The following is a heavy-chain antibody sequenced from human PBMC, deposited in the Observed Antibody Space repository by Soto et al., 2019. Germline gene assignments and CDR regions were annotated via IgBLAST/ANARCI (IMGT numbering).Heavy chain of an antibody. V-gene: IGHV3-23*01. J-gene: IGHJ6*02. CDR1: GLTFNSYA. CDR2: ISGSGGST. Sequence: GGSMRISCAASGLTFNSYAMSWFRQAPGRGLEWVSAISGSGGSTYYADSVKGRFTISRDNSKNTLYLQMNSLRAEDTAVYYCAKGGDSSGYYYYYYGVDVWGQGATVTVSS. CDR3: AKGGDSSGYYYYYYGVDV. D-gene: IGHD3-22*01.